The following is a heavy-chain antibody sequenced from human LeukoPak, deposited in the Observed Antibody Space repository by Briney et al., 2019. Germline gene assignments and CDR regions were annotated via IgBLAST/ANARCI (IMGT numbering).Heavy chain of an antibody. CDR1: GFTFTTYT. Sequence: GGSLRLSCTASGFTFTTYTISWVRQAPGKGLEWVSAISAAGGSTFYADSVKGRFTISRDNSKNTLYLQLNSLRAEDTAIYYCAKRSDYGDNWNYFDYWGQGTPVTVSS. CDR2: ISAAGGST. D-gene: IGHD4-23*01. CDR3: AKRSDYGDNWNYFDY. V-gene: IGHV3-23*01. J-gene: IGHJ4*02.